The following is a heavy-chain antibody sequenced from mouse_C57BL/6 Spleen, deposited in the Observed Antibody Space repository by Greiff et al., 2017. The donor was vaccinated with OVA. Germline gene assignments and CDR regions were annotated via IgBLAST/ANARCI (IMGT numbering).Heavy chain of an antibody. CDR1: GYAFSSYW. CDR3: ARNYYGSSLYAMDY. J-gene: IGHJ4*01. Sequence: VQLQESGAELVKPGASVKISCKASGYAFSSYWMNWVKQRPGKGLEWIGQIYPGDGDTNYNGKFKGEATLTADKSSSTAYMQLSSLTSEDSAVYFCARNYYGSSLYAMDYWGQGTSVTVSS. D-gene: IGHD1-1*01. V-gene: IGHV1-80*01. CDR2: IYPGDGDT.